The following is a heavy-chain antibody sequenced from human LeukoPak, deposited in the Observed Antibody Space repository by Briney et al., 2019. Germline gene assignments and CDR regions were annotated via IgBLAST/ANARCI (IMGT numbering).Heavy chain of an antibody. V-gene: IGHV1-69*05. J-gene: IGHJ3*02. CDR3: ARDLRPYSSSWPPSDAFDI. D-gene: IGHD6-13*01. CDR1: GGTFSSYA. Sequence: ASVKVSCKASGGTFSSYAISWVRQAPGQGLEWMGGIIPIFGTANYAQKFQGRVTITTDESTSTAYMELSSLRSEDTAVYYCARDLRPYSSSWPPSDAFDIWGQGTMVTVSS. CDR2: IIPIFGTA.